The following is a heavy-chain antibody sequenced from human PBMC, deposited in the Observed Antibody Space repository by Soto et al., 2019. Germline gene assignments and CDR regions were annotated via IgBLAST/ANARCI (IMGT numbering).Heavy chain of an antibody. Sequence: SDTLSLTCTVSGGPITSGDYYWSWIRQHPGKGLEWLGHIYHSGNTYYSPSLKSRISMSVDTSTNQFSLNLYSVTAADTAVYYCARSHIVPRHLMYPYDYWGQGTLVTVSS. D-gene: IGHD6-6*01. J-gene: IGHJ4*02. CDR3: ARSHIVPRHLMYPYDY. CDR2: IYHSGNT. CDR1: GGPITSGDYY. V-gene: IGHV4-31*03.